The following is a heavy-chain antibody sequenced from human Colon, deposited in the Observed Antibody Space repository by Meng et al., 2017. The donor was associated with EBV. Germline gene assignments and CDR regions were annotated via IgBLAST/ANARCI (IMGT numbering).Heavy chain of an antibody. J-gene: IGHJ5*02. V-gene: IGHV2-5*02. D-gene: IGHD2-2*01. CDR3: ALFTRSWFDP. Sequence: ITLKGPGPTQGKPPQPLTLTCPFSGFSLRTSEVGVGWIRQPPGKALEWLAVIYSDDDKRYSPSLKSRLTITKDTSKNQVVLTLTNMDPVDTATYYCALFTRSWFDPWGQGTLVTVSS. CDR1: GFSLRTSEVG. CDR2: IYSDDDK.